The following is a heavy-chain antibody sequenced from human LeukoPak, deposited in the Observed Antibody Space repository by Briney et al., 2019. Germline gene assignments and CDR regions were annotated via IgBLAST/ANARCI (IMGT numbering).Heavy chain of an antibody. CDR1: GASITIGAESYH. D-gene: IGHD3-22*01. Sequence: SETLSLTCTVSGASITIGAESYHWGWIRQPPGKGLEWIGTIYYTGISYYNPSLESRVTSSLDTSKNQFSLKLSSVTAADTAVYYCARATGNYYYDSSGYLRTGHGAFDIWGQGTMVTVSS. V-gene: IGHV4-39*07. CDR3: ARATGNYYYDSSGYLRTGHGAFDI. J-gene: IGHJ3*02. CDR2: IYYTGIS.